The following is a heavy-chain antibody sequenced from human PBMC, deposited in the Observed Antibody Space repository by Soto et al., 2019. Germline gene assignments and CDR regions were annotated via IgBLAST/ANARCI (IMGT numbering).Heavy chain of an antibody. V-gene: IGHV1-18*04. J-gene: IGHJ5*02. D-gene: IGHD2-15*01. CDR3: ARAFGGVLPDIVVVVAAPNWFDP. CDR1: GYTFTSYG. CDR2: ISAYNGNT. Sequence: AASVKVSCKASGYTFTSYGISWVRQAPGQGLEWMGWISAYNGNTNYAQKLQGRVTMTTDTSTSTAYMELRSLRSDDTAVYYCARAFGGVLPDIVVVVAAPNWFDPWGQGTLVTVSS.